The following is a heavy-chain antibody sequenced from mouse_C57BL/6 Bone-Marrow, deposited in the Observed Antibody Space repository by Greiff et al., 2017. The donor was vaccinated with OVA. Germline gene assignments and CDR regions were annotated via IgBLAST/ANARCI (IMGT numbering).Heavy chain of an antibody. J-gene: IGHJ2*01. Sequence: QVHVKQSGPELVKPGASVKISCKASGYAFSSSWMNWVKQRPGKGLEWIGRIYPGDGDTNYNGKFKGKATLTADKSSSTAYMQLSSLTSEDSAVYFCARRDSNYFDYWGQGTTLTVSS. CDR1: GYAFSSSW. D-gene: IGHD2-5*01. V-gene: IGHV1-82*01. CDR3: ARRDSNYFDY. CDR2: IYPGDGDT.